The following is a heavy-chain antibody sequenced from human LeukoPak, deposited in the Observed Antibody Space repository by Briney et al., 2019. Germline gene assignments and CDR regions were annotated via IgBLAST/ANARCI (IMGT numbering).Heavy chain of an antibody. CDR3: ARGIVATLFH. CDR1: GGSISSGGYY. CDR2: IYYSVST. D-gene: IGHD5-12*01. J-gene: IGHJ4*02. V-gene: IGHV4-31*03. Sequence: SETLSLTCTVSGGSISSGGYYWSWIRQHPGKGLEWLGYIYYSVSTYYNPSLKSRVTISVDTSKNQFSLKLSSVTAADTAVYYCARGIVATLFHWGQGTLVTVSS.